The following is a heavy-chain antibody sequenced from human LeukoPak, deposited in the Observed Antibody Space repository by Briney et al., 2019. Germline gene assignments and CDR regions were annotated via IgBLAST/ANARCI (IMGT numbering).Heavy chain of an antibody. D-gene: IGHD4-17*01. CDR1: GGTFSSYA. J-gene: IGHJ5*02. CDR2: IIPILGIA. CDR3: AGDPDYGDYEYNWFDP. Sequence: GASVKVSCKASGGTFSSYAISWVRQAPGQGLEWMGRIIPILGIANYAQKFQGRVTITADKSTSTAYMELSSLRSEDTAVYYCAGDPDYGDYEYNWFDPWGQGTLVTVSS. V-gene: IGHV1-69*04.